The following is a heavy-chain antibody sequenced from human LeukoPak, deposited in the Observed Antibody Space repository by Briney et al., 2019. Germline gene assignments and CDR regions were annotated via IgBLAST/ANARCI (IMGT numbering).Heavy chain of an antibody. CDR3: ARGDPPMAGDAFDI. CDR1: GGSISSSSYY. D-gene: IGHD2-8*01. Sequence: PSETLSLACTVSGGSISSSSYYWGWHRQPPGKGLEWVGRIYTSGRTNYNPSLKSRVTISENTNKNQFSQKKSSVTAADTAVYCCARGDPPMAGDAFDIWGQGTMVTVSS. J-gene: IGHJ3*02. CDR2: IYTSGRT. V-gene: IGHV4-39*07.